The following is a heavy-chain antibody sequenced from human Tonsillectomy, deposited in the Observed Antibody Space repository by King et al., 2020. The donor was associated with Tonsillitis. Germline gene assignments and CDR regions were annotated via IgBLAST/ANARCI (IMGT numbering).Heavy chain of an antibody. CDR2: IYPGDSDT. CDR1: GYRFTTHW. J-gene: IGHJ4*02. D-gene: IGHD6-25*01. Sequence: VQLVESGAEVKKPGESLRISCKVSGYRFTTHWIGWVRQMPGKGLEWMGIIYPGDSDTRYSPSFQGQVTISADKSITTTYLQWSSLKASDTDMYYCAIRPNGYDYWGQGTLVTVSS. V-gene: IGHV5-51*01. CDR3: AIRPNGYDY.